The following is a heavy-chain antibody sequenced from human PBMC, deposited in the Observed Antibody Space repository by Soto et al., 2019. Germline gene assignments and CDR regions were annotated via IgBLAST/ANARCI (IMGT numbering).Heavy chain of an antibody. Sequence: QVQLVQSGAEVKKPGASVKVSCKASGYTFTGYYMHWVRQAPGQGLEWMGWINPNSGGTNYAQKFQGWVTMTRDTSISTAYMELSRRRSDDTAVYYCASDLGVAEAGTAFDIWGQGTMVTVSS. CDR2: INPNSGGT. J-gene: IGHJ3*02. CDR1: GYTFTGYY. V-gene: IGHV1-2*04. D-gene: IGHD6-13*01. CDR3: ASDLGVAEAGTAFDI.